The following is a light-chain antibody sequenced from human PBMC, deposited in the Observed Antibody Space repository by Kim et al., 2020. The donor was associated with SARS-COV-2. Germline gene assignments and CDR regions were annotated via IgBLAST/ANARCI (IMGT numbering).Light chain of an antibody. CDR2: GAS. J-gene: IGKJ2*01. CDR1: QRVSSN. V-gene: IGKV3-15*01. CDR3: QQYNDWPPNT. Sequence: SPGEGATLSCMASQRVSSNLAWYQQKPGQPPRLLIYGASTRATGIPARFSGGGSGTEFTLTISSLQSEDFAVYYCQQYNDWPPNTFGQGTKLEI.